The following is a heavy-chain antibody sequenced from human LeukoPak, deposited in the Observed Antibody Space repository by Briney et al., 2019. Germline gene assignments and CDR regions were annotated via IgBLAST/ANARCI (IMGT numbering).Heavy chain of an antibody. V-gene: IGHV3-30-3*01. CDR1: GFTFSSYA. D-gene: IGHD3-22*01. Sequence: PEGSLRLSCAASGFTFSSYAMHWVRQAPGKGLEWVAVISYDGSNKYYADSVKGRFTISRDNSKNTLYLQMNSLRAEDTAVYYCARDVRDYYDSSGHYDYWGQGTLVTVSS. J-gene: IGHJ4*02. CDR3: ARDVRDYYDSSGHYDY. CDR2: ISYDGSNK.